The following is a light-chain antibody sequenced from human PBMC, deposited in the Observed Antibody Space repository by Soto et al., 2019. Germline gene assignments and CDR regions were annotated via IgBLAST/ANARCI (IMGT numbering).Light chain of an antibody. V-gene: IGKV3-15*01. J-gene: IGKJ1*01. Sequence: IVMTQSPTTLSVSPGERATLSCRASQSVSTNLAWYQHKPGQAPRLLIYGASSRATGIPARFSGSGSGTEFTLTISSLQSGDFAVYYCQQYYHWPPCTFGQGTKVEI. CDR3: QQYYHWPPCT. CDR1: QSVSTN. CDR2: GAS.